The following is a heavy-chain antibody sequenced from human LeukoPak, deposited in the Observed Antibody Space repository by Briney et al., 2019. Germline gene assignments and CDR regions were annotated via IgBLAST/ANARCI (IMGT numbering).Heavy chain of an antibody. D-gene: IGHD2-15*01. CDR1: GFTFSSYW. CDR3: ARDLSLYCSGGSCYSLNY. V-gene: IGHV3-74*01. CDR2: INSDGSST. J-gene: IGHJ4*02. Sequence: GGSLRLSCAASGFTFSSYWMHWVRQAPGKGLVWVSRINSDGSSTSYADSVKGRFTISRDNAKNSLYLQMNSLRAEDTAVYYCARDLSLYCSGGSCYSLNYWGQGTLVTVSS.